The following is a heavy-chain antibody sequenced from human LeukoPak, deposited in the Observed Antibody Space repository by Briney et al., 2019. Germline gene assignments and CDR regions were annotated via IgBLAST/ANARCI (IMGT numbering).Heavy chain of an antibody. CDR1: GFTFTSSA. V-gene: IGHV3-23*01. J-gene: IGHJ4*02. CDR2: ISSGGTP. Sequence: GGSLRLSCGASGFTFTSSAMTWVRQAPGNGLEWVSAISSGGTPYYAASVRGRFIISSDTSTNTLYLQVKSLTAEDTAVYYCAKPEVGVASIDCWGQGTLVTVSS. CDR3: AKPEVGVASIDC. D-gene: IGHD2-2*01.